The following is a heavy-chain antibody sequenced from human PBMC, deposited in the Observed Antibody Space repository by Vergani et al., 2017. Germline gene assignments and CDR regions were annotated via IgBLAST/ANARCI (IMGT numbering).Heavy chain of an antibody. CDR3: AKDRESITMVRGVNIPQPLDY. D-gene: IGHD3-10*01. CDR1: GFTFSSYA. Sequence: EVQLVESGGGLVQPGGSLRLSCAASGFTFSSYAMSWVRQAPGRGLEWVSAISAGGGTTYYADSVKGRFTISRDNSKNTLYLQMNSLRAEDTAVYYCAKDRESITMVRGVNIPQPLDYWGQGTLVTVSS. J-gene: IGHJ4*02. V-gene: IGHV3-23*04. CDR2: ISAGGGTT.